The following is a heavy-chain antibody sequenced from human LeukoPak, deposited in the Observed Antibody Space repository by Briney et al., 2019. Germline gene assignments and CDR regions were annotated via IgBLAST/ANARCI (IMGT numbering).Heavy chain of an antibody. D-gene: IGHD1-26*01. CDR2: INPNSGGT. J-gene: IGHJ3*02. CDR3: ARDHRVGITAFDI. CDR1: GYTFTGYY. V-gene: IGHV1-2*02. Sequence: ASVKVSCKASGYTFTGYYMHWVRQAPGQGLEWMGWINPNSGGTNYALKFQGRVTMTRDTSISTAYMELSRLRSDDTAVYYCARDHRVGITAFDIWGQGTMVTVSS.